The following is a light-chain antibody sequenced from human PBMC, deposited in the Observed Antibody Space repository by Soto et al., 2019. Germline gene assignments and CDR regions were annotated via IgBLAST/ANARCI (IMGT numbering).Light chain of an antibody. CDR2: YDS. CDR3: QVWDSSSDHP. Sequence: SYELTQPPSASVAPGKTARITCGGNNIGSKSVHWYQQKPGQAPVLVIYYDSDRPSGIPERFSGSNSGNTATLTISRVEAGDEADYYCQVWDSSSDHPFGGGTKLTV. CDR1: NIGSKS. J-gene: IGLJ2*01. V-gene: IGLV3-21*04.